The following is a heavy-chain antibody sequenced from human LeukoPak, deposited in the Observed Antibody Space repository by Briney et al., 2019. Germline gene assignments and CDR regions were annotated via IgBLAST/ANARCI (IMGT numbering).Heavy chain of an antibody. J-gene: IGHJ6*03. CDR1: GFTFGRYA. CDR2: VSGSGGST. V-gene: IGHV3-23*01. D-gene: IGHD1-26*01. Sequence: PGGTLRLSCAASGFTFGRYAMTWIRQAPGKGLEWVSSVSGSGGSTYYADSVRGRFTISRDNSKNTLYLQMNSLRAEDTAVYYCAGYGGSYPYYMDVWGKGTTVTISS. CDR3: AGYGGSYPYYMDV.